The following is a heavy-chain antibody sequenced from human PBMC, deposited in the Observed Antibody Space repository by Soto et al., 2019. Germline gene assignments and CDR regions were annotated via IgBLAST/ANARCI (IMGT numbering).Heavy chain of an antibody. CDR3: ARQRPTDGRWEFANYYGMDV. D-gene: IGHD1-26*01. V-gene: IGHV4-59*08. Sequence: SEILSLTCTVSGGSISSYYWSWIRQPPGKGLEWIGYIYYSGSTNYNPSLKSRVTISVDTSKNQSSLKLSSVTAADTAVYYCARQRPTDGRWEFANYYGMDVWGQGTPVTVSS. CDR2: IYYSGST. CDR1: GGSISSYY. J-gene: IGHJ6*02.